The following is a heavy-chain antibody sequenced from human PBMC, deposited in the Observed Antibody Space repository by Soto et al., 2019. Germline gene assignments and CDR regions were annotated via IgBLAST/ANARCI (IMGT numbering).Heavy chain of an antibody. CDR3: AIDYYNSSDYYYY. CDR2: IIPIFDTA. V-gene: IGHV1-69*13. CDR1: GGTFSSYA. Sequence: ASVKVSCKASGGTFSSYAISWVRQAPGQGLEWMGGIIPIFDTANYAQKFHGRVTITADEFTSTAYMELSGLRSEDTAVYYCAIDYYNSSDYYYYWGQGTLVTVSP. D-gene: IGHD3-22*01. J-gene: IGHJ4*02.